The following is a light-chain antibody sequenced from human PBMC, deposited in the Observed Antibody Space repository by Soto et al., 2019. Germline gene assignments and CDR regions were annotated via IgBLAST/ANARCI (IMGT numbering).Light chain of an antibody. J-gene: IGLJ3*02. CDR2: STT. CDR3: WLYWGSPQPNGV. CDR1: TGPVTSGYY. V-gene: IGLV7-43*01. Sequence: QAVVTQEPSLTVSPGGTVTLTCASSTGPVTSGYYPNWFQQKPGQAPRPLIYSTTNEHSWTPARFSGALLGGKAALTLSGVLPEEEAEYYCWLYWGSPQPNGVFGGGTKVTVL.